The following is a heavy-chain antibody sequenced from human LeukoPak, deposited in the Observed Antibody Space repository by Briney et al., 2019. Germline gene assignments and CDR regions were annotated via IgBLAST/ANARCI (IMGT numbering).Heavy chain of an antibody. D-gene: IGHD5-12*01. CDR1: GGTFTIYA. CDR2: IIPIFGTA. J-gene: IGHJ4*02. CDR3: ARDLSGYDSRSFDY. Sequence: SVKVSCKASGGTFTIYAISWVRQAPGQGLEWMGGIIPIFGTANYAQKFQGRVTITADESTSTAYMELSSLRSEDTAVYYCARDLSGYDSRSFDYWGQGTLVTVSS. V-gene: IGHV1-69*13.